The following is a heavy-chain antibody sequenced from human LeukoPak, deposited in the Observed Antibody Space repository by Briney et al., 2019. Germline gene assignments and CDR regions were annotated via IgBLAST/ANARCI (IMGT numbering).Heavy chain of an antibody. CDR2: INHSGSS. J-gene: IGHJ4*02. D-gene: IGHD6-19*01. V-gene: IGHV4-34*01. Sequence: PSETLSLTCAVYGGSFSGYYWSWVRQPPGKGLEWIGEINHSGSSIYSPSLKSRVTISGDTSKNQFSLNLSSVTAADTAVYYCARGPKGSGWFLNYWSQGTLVTVSS. CDR3: ARGPKGSGWFLNY. CDR1: GGSFSGYY.